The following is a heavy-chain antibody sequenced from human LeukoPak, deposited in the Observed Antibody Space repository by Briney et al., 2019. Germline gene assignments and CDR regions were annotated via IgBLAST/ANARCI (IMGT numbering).Heavy chain of an antibody. Sequence: NTGGSLRLSCAASGFTFSDYYMSWIRQAPGKGLEWVLYIGSSGSTIYYADSVKGRFTISRDNAKNSLYLQMNSLRAEDTAVYYCARDPYSGSYGNYYYYFMDVWGKGTTVTISS. J-gene: IGHJ6*03. V-gene: IGHV3-11*04. CDR3: ARDPYSGSYGNYYYYFMDV. D-gene: IGHD1-26*01. CDR2: IGSSGSTI. CDR1: GFTFSDYY.